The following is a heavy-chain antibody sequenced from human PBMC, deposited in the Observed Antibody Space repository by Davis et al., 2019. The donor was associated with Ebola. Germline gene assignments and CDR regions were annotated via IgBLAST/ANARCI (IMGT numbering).Heavy chain of an antibody. CDR2: IFSNDEK. Sequence: SGPTLVKPTETLTLTCTVSGFSLSNARMGVSWIRQPPGKALEWLAHIFSNDEKSYSTSLKSRLTISKDTSKSQVVLTMTNMDPVDTATYYCARIDTYYDFWSGYYYYYYGMDVWGQGTTVTVSS. J-gene: IGHJ6*02. CDR3: ARIDTYYDFWSGYYYYYYGMDV. D-gene: IGHD3-3*01. CDR1: GFSLSNARMG. V-gene: IGHV2-26*01.